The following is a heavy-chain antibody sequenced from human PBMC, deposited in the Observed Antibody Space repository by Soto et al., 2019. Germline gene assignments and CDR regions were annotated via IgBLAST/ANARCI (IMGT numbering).Heavy chain of an antibody. V-gene: IGHV1-18*01. CDR2: ISAYNGNT. CDR3: ARGAAYCSGDCYPTYGMDV. CDR1: GYTFTSYG. D-gene: IGHD2-21*02. J-gene: IGHJ6*02. Sequence: ASVKVSCKASGYTFTSYGISWVRQAPGQGLEWMGWISAYNGNTNYAQKLQGRVTMTTDTSTSTAYMELRSLRSDGTAVYYCARGAAYCSGDCYPTYGMDVWGQGTTVTVSS.